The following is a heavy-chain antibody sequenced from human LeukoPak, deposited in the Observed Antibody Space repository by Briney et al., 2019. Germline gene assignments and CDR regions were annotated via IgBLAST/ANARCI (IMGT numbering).Heavy chain of an antibody. D-gene: IGHD6-19*01. CDR1: GASISSDY. Sequence: ETLSLTCTVSGASISSDYWTWIRQPPGKGLEWVSYISSSSTIIYYADSVKGRFTISRDNAKNSLYLQMNSLRDEDTAVYYCARWFTSGRGFFDYWGQGILVTVSS. V-gene: IGHV3-48*02. CDR2: ISSSSTII. CDR3: ARWFTSGRGFFDY. J-gene: IGHJ4*02.